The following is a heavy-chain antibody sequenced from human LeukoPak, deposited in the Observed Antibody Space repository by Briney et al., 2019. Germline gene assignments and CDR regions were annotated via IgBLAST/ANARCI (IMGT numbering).Heavy chain of an antibody. V-gene: IGHV3-23*01. CDR2: ISGSGGST. CDR1: GFTFSSYA. CDR3: AKNYDSGRWAGDWFDP. D-gene: IGHD1-7*01. Sequence: GGSLRLSCAASGFTFSSYAMSWVRQAPGKGLEWVSAISGSGGSTYYADSVKGRFTISRDNSKNTLYLQMNSLRAEDTAVYYCAKNYDSGRWAGDWFDPWGQGTLSPSPQ. J-gene: IGHJ5*02.